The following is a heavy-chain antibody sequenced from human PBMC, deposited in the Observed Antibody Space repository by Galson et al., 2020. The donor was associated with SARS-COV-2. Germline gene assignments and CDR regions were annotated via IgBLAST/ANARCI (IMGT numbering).Heavy chain of an antibody. J-gene: IGHJ6*02. D-gene: IGHD4-17*01. CDR2: ISYSGST. CDR3: ARDPAPLYGDNYYYGMDV. CDR1: DVSMTSYY. Sequence: ETSETLSLTCSVSDVSMTSYYWSWIRQPPGKGLEWIGYISYSGSTNYNPSLRSRVTILVDLSKNQFALKLSSVTAADTAVYYGARDPAPLYGDNYYYGMDVWGRGTTVTVSS. V-gene: IGHV4-59*01.